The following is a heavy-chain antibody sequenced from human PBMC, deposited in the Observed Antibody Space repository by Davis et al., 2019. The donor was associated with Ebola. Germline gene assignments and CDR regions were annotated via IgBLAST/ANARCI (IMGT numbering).Heavy chain of an antibody. Sequence: ASVKVSCKASGYTFTSYGISWVRQAPGQRLEWMGWINAGNGNTKYSQKFQGRVTITRDTSASTAYMELSSLRSEDTAVYYCASDYGDYGEGHFDYWGQGTLVTVSS. CDR2: INAGNGNT. CDR3: ASDYGDYGEGHFDY. V-gene: IGHV1-3*01. CDR1: GYTFTSYG. D-gene: IGHD4-17*01. J-gene: IGHJ4*02.